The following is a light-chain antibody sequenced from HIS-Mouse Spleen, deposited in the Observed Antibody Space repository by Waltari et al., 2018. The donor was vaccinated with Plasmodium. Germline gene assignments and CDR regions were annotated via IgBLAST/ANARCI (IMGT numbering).Light chain of an antibody. Sequence: QSALTQPASVSGSPGQSITISCTGTSSDVGSYNLVSWYQQHPGKAPKLMIYAGSKRPSGVSIRFTGSKSGNTASLTISGLQAEDEADDYCCSYAGSSTWGFGGGTKLTVL. CDR1: SSDVGSYNL. CDR2: AGS. V-gene: IGLV2-23*01. J-gene: IGLJ3*02. CDR3: CSYAGSSTWG.